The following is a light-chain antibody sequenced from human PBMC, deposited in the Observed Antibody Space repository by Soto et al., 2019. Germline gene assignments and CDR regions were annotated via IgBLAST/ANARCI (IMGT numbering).Light chain of an antibody. Sequence: QSALTQPHSVSGSPGQSVTISCTGTSNDIGGYNSVSWYQRHPGKAPKLMIYEVSERPSGVPDRFSGSKSGNTASLTVSGLQAEDEADYYCCSYAGSNNLLFGGGTKLTVL. CDR2: EVS. CDR3: CSYAGSNNLL. CDR1: SNDIGGYNS. J-gene: IGLJ2*01. V-gene: IGLV2-11*01.